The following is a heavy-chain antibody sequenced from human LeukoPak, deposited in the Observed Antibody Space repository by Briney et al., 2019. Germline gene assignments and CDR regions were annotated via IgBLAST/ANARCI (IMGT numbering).Heavy chain of an antibody. J-gene: IGHJ5*02. V-gene: IGHV4-34*01. D-gene: IGHD2-2*01. CDR1: GGSFSGYY. Sequence: SENLSLTCAVYGGSFSGYYWSWIRQPPGKGLEWIGEINHSGSTNYNPSLKSRVTISVDTSKNQFSLKLSSVTAADTAVYYCARGRLYRGGSTRHQNWFDPWGQGTLVTVSS. CDR3: ARGRLYRGGSTRHQNWFDP. CDR2: INHSGST.